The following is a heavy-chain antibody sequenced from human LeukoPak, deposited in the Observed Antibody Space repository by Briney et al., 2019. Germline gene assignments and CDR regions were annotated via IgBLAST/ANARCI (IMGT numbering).Heavy chain of an antibody. CDR2: INPSGGST. J-gene: IGHJ4*02. Sequence: ASVKVPCKASGYTFTSYYMHWVRQAPGQGLEWMGIINPSGGSTTYAQMFQGRVTMTRDTSTRTAYMELSSLRSEDTAAYYCAREGEVIVTDNLFYWGQGTLVTVSS. D-gene: IGHD2-21*01. CDR3: AREGEVIVTDNLFY. V-gene: IGHV1-46*01. CDR1: GYTFTSYY.